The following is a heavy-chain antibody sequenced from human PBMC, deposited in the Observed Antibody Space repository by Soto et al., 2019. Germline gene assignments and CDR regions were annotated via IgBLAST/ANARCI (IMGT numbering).Heavy chain of an antibody. CDR1: GGSISSGGYY. Sequence: SETLSLTCTVSGGSISSGGYYWSWIRQHPGKGLEWIGYIYYSGSTYYNPSLKSRVTISVDTSKNQFSLKLSSVTAADTAVYYCARDLWFGELSNWFDPWGQGTLVTVSS. D-gene: IGHD3-10*01. V-gene: IGHV4-31*03. CDR3: ARDLWFGELSNWFDP. CDR2: IYYSGST. J-gene: IGHJ5*02.